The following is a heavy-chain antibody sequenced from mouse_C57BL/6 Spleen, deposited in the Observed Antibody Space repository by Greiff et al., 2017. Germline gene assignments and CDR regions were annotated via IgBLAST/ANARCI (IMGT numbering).Heavy chain of an antibody. V-gene: IGHV6-6*01. J-gene: IGHJ2*01. Sequence: EVKLVESGGGLVQPGGSMKLSCAASGFTFSDAWMDWVRQSPEKGLEWGAEIRNKANNHATYYAESVKGRFTISRDDSKSSVYLQMNSLRAEDTGIYYCTRGGFYYYNYWGQGTTLTVSS. CDR3: TRGGFYYYNY. D-gene: IGHD1-1*01. CDR2: IRNKANNHAT. CDR1: GFTFSDAW.